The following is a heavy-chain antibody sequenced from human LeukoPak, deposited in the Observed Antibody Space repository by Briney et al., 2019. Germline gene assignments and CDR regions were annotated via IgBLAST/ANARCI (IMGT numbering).Heavy chain of an antibody. J-gene: IGHJ4*02. CDR1: GFTFSTYA. CDR2: ISASGPGT. CDR3: AKAMGAFYFDS. Sequence: GGSLRLSCAASGFTFSTYAMSWFRQPPGKGLEWVSGISASGPGTYYAASVKGRFTISRDDSKNTLYLQMNSLRAEDTAVYYCAKAMGAFYFDSWGQGSLVTISS. D-gene: IGHD1-26*01. V-gene: IGHV3-23*01.